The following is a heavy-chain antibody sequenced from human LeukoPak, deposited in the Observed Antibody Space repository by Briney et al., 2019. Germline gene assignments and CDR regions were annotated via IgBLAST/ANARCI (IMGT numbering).Heavy chain of an antibody. J-gene: IGHJ4*02. CDR2: INANSGGT. D-gene: IGHD3-3*01. V-gene: IGHV1-2*06. CDR1: GYTFTGYY. Sequence: SVKVSCKASGYTFTGYYMHWVRQAPGQGLEWMGRINANSGGTNYAQKFQGRVTMTRDTSISTAYMELSRLRSDDTAVYYCASSPAGLWSGGDYFDYWGQGTLVTVSS. CDR3: ASSPAGLWSGGDYFDY.